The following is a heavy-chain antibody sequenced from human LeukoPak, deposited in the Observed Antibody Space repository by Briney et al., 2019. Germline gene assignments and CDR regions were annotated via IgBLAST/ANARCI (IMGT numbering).Heavy chain of an antibody. CDR3: ARSRHYGSGSYSNWFDP. CDR1: GYTFTGYY. CDR2: INPSGGST. Sequence: RASVKVSCRASGYTFTGYYMHWVRQAPGQGLEWMGIINPSGGSTSYAQKFQGRVTMTRDMSTSTVYMELSSLRSEDTAVYYCARSRHYGSGSYSNWFDPWGQGTLVTVSS. D-gene: IGHD3-10*01. V-gene: IGHV1-46*01. J-gene: IGHJ5*02.